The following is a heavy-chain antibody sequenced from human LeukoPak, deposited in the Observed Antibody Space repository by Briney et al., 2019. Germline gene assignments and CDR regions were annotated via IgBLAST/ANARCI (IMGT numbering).Heavy chain of an antibody. CDR3: ARAPYYSHVEFYFDY. D-gene: IGHD3-22*01. CDR1: GFTFSSYW. V-gene: IGHV3-7*03. J-gene: IGHJ4*02. CDR2: MKQDGSEK. Sequence: GGSLRLSCVVSGFTFSSYWMIWVRQAPGQGLEWVANMKQDGSEKYYVDSVKGRFTISRDNAKNSLYLQMNSLRAEDTAVYYCARAPYYSHVEFYFDYWGQGTLVTVSS.